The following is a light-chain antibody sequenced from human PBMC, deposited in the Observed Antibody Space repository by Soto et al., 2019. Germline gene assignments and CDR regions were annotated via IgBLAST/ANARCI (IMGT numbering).Light chain of an antibody. CDR3: CLSPGSLTWX. J-gene: IGLJ3*02. Sequence: QSVLTQPRSVSGSPGQSVTISCTATGSDVGDSSHVSWYQLHPGKAPKLMIYEVNNRPSGVPDRFSGSKSGSTASLTISGLQAEDEAEYYCCLSPGSLTWXFGGGTKLTVL. CDR1: GSDVGDSSH. CDR2: EVN. V-gene: IGLV2-11*01.